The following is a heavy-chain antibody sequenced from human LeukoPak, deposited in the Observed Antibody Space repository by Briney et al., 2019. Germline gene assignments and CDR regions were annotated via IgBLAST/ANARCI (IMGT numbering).Heavy chain of an antibody. Sequence: GGSLRLSCAASGFTFSSYGMHWVRQAPGKGLEWVAVISYDGSNKYYADSVKGRFTISRDNSKNTLYLQMNSLRAEDTAVYYCARDLGDSSGYYRFWGQGTLVTVSS. CDR2: ISYDGSNK. CDR3: ARDLGDSSGYYRF. J-gene: IGHJ4*02. V-gene: IGHV3-30*03. CDR1: GFTFSSYG. D-gene: IGHD3-22*01.